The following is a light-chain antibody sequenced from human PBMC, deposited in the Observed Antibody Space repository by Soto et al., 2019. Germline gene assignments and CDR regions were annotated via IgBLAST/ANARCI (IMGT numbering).Light chain of an antibody. Sequence: QSALTQPASVSGSPGQSITISCTGTSSDVGGYNYVSWYQQHPGKSPKLMIYDVSNRPSGVANRFSGSKSGNTASLTISGLQAEDEADYYCCAYTSSSLYVFVTGTKLTVL. CDR1: SSDVGGYNY. CDR3: CAYTSSSLYV. CDR2: DVS. J-gene: IGLJ1*01. V-gene: IGLV2-14*01.